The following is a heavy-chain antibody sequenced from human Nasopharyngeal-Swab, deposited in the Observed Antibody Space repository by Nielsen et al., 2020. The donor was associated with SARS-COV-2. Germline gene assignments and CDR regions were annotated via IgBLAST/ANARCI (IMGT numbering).Heavy chain of an antibody. CDR3: AKDKYSGTYYIFDY. V-gene: IGHV3-9*01. CDR2: ISWNSGST. CDR1: GFTFDDYA. Sequence: LSLTCAASGFTFDDYAMHWVRQAPGKGLEWVSGISWNSGSTGYADSVKGRFTISRDNAKNSLYLQMNSLRAEDTALYYCAKDKYSGTYYIFDYWGQGTLVTVSS. J-gene: IGHJ4*02. D-gene: IGHD1-26*01.